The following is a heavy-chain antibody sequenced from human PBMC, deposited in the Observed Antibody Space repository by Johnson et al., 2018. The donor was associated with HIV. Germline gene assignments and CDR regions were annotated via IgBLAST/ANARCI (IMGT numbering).Heavy chain of an antibody. CDR3: ARGPASSVLELGDNVRGLLGLRWAM. V-gene: IGHV3-53*01. J-gene: IGHJ1*01. Sequence: VQLVESGGGLIQPGGSLRLSCVGSSNYKSWVRQAPGKGLEWVSVIYSGGSTYYADSVKGRFTISRDNSKNTLYLQMNSLRAEDTAVYYCARGPASSVLELGDNVRGLLGLRWAMWG. D-gene: IGHD3-10*02. CDR2: IYSGGST. CDR1: SNY.